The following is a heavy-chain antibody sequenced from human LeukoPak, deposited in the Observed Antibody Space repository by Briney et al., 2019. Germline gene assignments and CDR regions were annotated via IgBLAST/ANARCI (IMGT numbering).Heavy chain of an antibody. CDR1: GFPFNVQT. Sequence: GGSLRLSCVASGFPFNVQTMSWVRQAPGKGLDWVASMREDGSEINYVDSVKGRFTISRDNPKNSLYLQMNSLRAEDTAVYYCARGGAARGRFENWGQGTLVTVSP. V-gene: IGHV3-7*01. J-gene: IGHJ4*02. D-gene: IGHD6-25*01. CDR2: MREDGSEI. CDR3: ARGGAARGRFEN.